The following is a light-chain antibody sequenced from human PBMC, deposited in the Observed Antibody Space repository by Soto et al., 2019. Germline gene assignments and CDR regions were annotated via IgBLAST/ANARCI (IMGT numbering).Light chain of an antibody. Sequence: EIVLTQSPGTLSLSPGERATLSCRARQSVSSNYLAWYQQKPGQAPRLLIYGASSRATGIPDRFSGSGSGTEFTLTISSLQSEDFAVYYCQQYNNWPFTFGPGTKVDIK. V-gene: IGKV3D-15*01. CDR3: QQYNNWPFT. J-gene: IGKJ3*01. CDR1: QSVSSN. CDR2: GAS.